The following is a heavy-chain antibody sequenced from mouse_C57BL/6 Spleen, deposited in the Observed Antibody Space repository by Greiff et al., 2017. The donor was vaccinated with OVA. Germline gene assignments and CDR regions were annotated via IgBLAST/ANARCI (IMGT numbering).Heavy chain of an antibody. V-gene: IGHV1-15*01. CDR2: IDPETGGT. J-gene: IGHJ2*01. CDR1: GYTFTDYE. D-gene: IGHD1-1*01. Sequence: QVQLQQSGAELVRPGASVTLSCTASGYTFTDYEMPWVKQTPVHGLEWIGAIDPETGGTAYNQKFKGKAILTADKSSSTAYMELRSLTSEDSAVYYCTREGITTVVEGYWGQGTTLTVSS. CDR3: TREGITTVVEGY.